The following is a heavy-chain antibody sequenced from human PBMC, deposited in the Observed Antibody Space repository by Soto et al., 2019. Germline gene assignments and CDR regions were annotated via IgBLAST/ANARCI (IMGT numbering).Heavy chain of an antibody. Sequence: PSETLSLTCTVSGGSISSYYWSWIRQPPGKGLEWIGYIYYSGSTNYNPSLKSRVTISVDTSKNQFSLKLSSVTAADTAVYYCASAIQTTASVSLYGIWGQGTMVSV. D-gene: IGHD4-17*01. CDR2: IYYSGST. V-gene: IGHV4-59*08. J-gene: IGHJ3*02. CDR1: GGSISSYY. CDR3: ASAIQTTASVSLYGI.